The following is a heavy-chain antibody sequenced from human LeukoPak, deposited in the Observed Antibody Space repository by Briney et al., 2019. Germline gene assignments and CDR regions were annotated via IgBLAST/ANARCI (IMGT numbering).Heavy chain of an antibody. V-gene: IGHV3-23*01. CDR3: AKRGEDMRAYDI. Sequence: GSLRLSCAASGFTFSSYGMSWVRQAPGKGLEWISAITGSGGSTYYADSVKGRFTISRDNSKNSLYLQMNSLRVEDTALYYCAKRGEDMRAYDIWGQGTMVTVSS. CDR1: GFTFSSYG. J-gene: IGHJ3*02. CDR2: ITGSGGST. D-gene: IGHD3-16*01.